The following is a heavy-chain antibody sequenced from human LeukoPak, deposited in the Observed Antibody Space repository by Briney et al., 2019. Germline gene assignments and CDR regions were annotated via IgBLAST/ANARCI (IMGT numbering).Heavy chain of an antibody. Sequence: ASAKVSCKASGYSFTGYYMHWVRQAPGQGLEWMGWINPKSGGTNYAQKFQGRVTMTRDTSISTAYMELSRLRSDDTAVYYCARGSHHTYYDFWSGDYGMDVWGQGTTVTVSS. CDR1: GYSFTGYY. D-gene: IGHD3-3*01. CDR2: INPKSGGT. V-gene: IGHV1-2*02. CDR3: ARGSHHTYYDFWSGDYGMDV. J-gene: IGHJ6*02.